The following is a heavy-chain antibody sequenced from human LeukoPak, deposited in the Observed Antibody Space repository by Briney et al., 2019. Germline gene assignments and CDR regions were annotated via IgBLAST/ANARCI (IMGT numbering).Heavy chain of an antibody. D-gene: IGHD6-6*01. Sequence: ASVKVSCKASGYTFTSYGISWVRQAPGQGLEWMGWISAYNGNTNYAQKLQGRVTMTTDTSTSTAYMELRSLRSDDTAVYYCARDQPGMSSSSSTRWPFDYWGQGTLVTVSS. J-gene: IGHJ4*02. CDR2: ISAYNGNT. CDR1: GYTFTSYG. V-gene: IGHV1-18*01. CDR3: ARDQPGMSSSSSTRWPFDY.